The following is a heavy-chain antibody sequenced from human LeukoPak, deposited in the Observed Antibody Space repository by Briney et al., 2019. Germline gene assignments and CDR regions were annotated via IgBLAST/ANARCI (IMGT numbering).Heavy chain of an antibody. Sequence: ASVKVSCKASGYTFTAYYIHWLRQAPGQGLEWMGWISTDSGKTNYAQKFQARVIMTTDTSTRTAYMELRSPRSDDTAVYYCARDRDHAFDIWGQGTRVT. CDR3: ARDRDHAFDI. D-gene: IGHD5-24*01. CDR2: ISTDSGKT. V-gene: IGHV1-18*04. J-gene: IGHJ3*02. CDR1: GYTFTAYY.